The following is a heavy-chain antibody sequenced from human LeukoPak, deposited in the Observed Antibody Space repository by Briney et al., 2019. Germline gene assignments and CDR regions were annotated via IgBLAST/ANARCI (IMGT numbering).Heavy chain of an antibody. D-gene: IGHD2-2*01. J-gene: IGHJ6*04. CDR3: ARAPSDIVVVPAAPPRYYYYGMDV. V-gene: IGHV4-30-2*01. Sequence: PSETLSLTCAVSGGSISSGGYSWSWIRQPPGTGLEWIGYIYHSGSTYYNPSLKSRVTISVDTSKNQFSLKLSSVTAADTAVYYCARAPSDIVVVPAAPPRYYYYGMDVWGKGTTVTVSS. CDR2: IYHSGST. CDR1: GGSISSGGYS.